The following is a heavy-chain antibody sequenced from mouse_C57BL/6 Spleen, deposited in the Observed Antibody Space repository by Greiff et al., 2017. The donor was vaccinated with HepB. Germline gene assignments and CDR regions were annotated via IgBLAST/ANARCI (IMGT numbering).Heavy chain of an antibody. J-gene: IGHJ2*01. CDR1: GYAFSSSW. Sequence: QVQLKQSGPELVKPGASVKISCKASGYAFSSSWMNWVKQRPGKGLEWIGRIYPGDGDTNYNGKFKGKATLTADKSSSTAYMQLSSRTSEDSAVYFCARGGSGPFDYWGQGTTLTVSS. CDR3: ARGGSGPFDY. V-gene: IGHV1-82*01. CDR2: IYPGDGDT. D-gene: IGHD3-2*02.